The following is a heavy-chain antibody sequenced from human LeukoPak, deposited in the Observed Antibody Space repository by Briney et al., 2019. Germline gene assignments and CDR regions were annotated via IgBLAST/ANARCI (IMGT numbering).Heavy chain of an antibody. CDR3: TRDPNGDYVGAFDF. Sequence: GGSLRLSCAASGFTFSSFAMNWVRQAPGEGLEWGSAISGSGGSTYYADSVKGRFTISRDNSKNTLYLQMNSLRVEDTAVYYCTRDPNGDYVGAFDFWDQGTLVIVSS. V-gene: IGHV3-23*01. CDR1: GFTFSSFA. D-gene: IGHD4-17*01. CDR2: ISGSGGST. J-gene: IGHJ3*01.